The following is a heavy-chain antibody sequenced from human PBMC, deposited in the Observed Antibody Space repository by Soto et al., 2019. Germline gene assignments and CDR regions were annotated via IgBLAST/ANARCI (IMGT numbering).Heavy chain of an antibody. Sequence: QVQLVQSGAEVKKSGASVKVSCKASGYTFTSYGISWVRQAPGQGLEWMGWISAYNGNTNYAQKLQGRVTMTTDTSTSTAYMELRSLRSDDTAVYYCARVAFFGSGSLYYYYYMDVWGKGTTVTVSS. CDR1: GYTFTSYG. CDR2: ISAYNGNT. J-gene: IGHJ6*03. V-gene: IGHV1-18*01. CDR3: ARVAFFGSGSLYYYYYMDV. D-gene: IGHD3-10*01.